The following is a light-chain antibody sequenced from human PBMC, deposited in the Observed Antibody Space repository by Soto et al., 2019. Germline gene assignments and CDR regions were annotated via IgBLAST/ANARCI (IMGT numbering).Light chain of an antibody. CDR2: KAS. CDR3: QQYNSYSPYT. Sequence: DIQMTQSPSTLSASVGDRVTITCRASQSISSWLAWYQQKPGKAPKLLIYKASSLGSGVPSRFSGSGSGTEFTLTISSLRPDDFATYYCQQYNSYSPYTFGQGTKLEIK. J-gene: IGKJ2*01. V-gene: IGKV1-5*03. CDR1: QSISSW.